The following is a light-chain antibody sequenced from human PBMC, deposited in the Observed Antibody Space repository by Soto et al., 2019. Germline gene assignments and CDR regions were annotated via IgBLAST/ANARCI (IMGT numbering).Light chain of an antibody. CDR1: QSIGNY. CDR3: QQSYNMPA. CDR2: GVS. Sequence: IQMTQSPSSLSASVGDRVIITCRASQSIGNYVHWYQQKAGKAPNLLIYGVSNLQSGVPSRFSGSGSGTDFTLTITSLQPEDFATYYCQQSYNMPAFGQGTKVDIK. J-gene: IGKJ1*01. V-gene: IGKV1-39*01.